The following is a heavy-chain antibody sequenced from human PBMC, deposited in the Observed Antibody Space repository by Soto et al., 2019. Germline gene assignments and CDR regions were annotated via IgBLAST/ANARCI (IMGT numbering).Heavy chain of an antibody. V-gene: IGHV4-59*01. Sequence: SATLSLTCTVSGDSISSYYWSWIRQPPGKGLEWIGYIYYSGSTNYNPSLKSRVTISVDTSKNQFSLKLSSVTAADTAVYYCARDLTYFDILTGYERYYGMDVWGQGTTVTVSS. CDR3: ARDLTYFDILTGYERYYGMDV. D-gene: IGHD3-9*01. CDR2: IYYSGST. CDR1: GDSISSYY. J-gene: IGHJ6*02.